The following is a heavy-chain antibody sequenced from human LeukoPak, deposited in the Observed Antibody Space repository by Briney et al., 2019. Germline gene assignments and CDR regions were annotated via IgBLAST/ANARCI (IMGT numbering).Heavy chain of an antibody. V-gene: IGHV3-30*03. D-gene: IGHD6-13*01. Sequence: PGRSLRLSCAASGFTLRSYGMHWVRQAPGKGLEWVAVISFDGNDKYYADSLKGRFIISRDNSKNTLYLEMNSLRTEDTAVYYCARDAGAWGYGYNFDYWGQGTLVSVSS. J-gene: IGHJ4*02. CDR3: ARDAGAWGYGYNFDY. CDR1: GFTLRSYG. CDR2: ISFDGNDK.